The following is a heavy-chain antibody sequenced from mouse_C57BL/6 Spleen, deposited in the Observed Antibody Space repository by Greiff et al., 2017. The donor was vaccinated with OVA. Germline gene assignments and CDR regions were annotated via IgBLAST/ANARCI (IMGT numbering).Heavy chain of an antibody. V-gene: IGHV2-3*01. CDR3: AKRGAAQATGAMDY. D-gene: IGHD3-2*02. Sequence: VQLQQSGPGLVAPSQSLSITCTVSGFSLTSYGVSWVRQPPGKGLEWLGVIWGDGSTNYHSALISRLSISKDNSKSQFFLKLNSLQTDDTATYYCAKRGAAQATGAMDYWGQGTSVTVSS. CDR2: IWGDGST. J-gene: IGHJ4*01. CDR1: GFSLTSYG.